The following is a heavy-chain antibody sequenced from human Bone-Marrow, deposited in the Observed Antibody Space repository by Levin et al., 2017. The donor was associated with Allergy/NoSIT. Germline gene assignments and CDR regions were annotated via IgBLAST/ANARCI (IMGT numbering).Heavy chain of an antibody. Sequence: PSETLSLTCTVSGGSISSYYWSWIRQPPGKGLEWIGYIYYSGSTNYNPSLKSRVTISVDTSKNQFSLKLSSVTAADTAVYYCARGGYDIFDYWGQGTLVTVSS. J-gene: IGHJ4*02. V-gene: IGHV4-59*01. CDR2: IYYSGST. D-gene: IGHD3-9*01. CDR1: GGSISSYY. CDR3: ARGGYDIFDY.